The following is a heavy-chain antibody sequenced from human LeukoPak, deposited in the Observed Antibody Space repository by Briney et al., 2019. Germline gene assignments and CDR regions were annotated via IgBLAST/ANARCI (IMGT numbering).Heavy chain of an antibody. CDR1: GFTLSSSW. D-gene: IGHD1-1*01. J-gene: IGHJ4*02. CDR3: ARALPPSVNTPWK. V-gene: IGHV3-74*01. CDR2: ISSDGSST. Sequence: PGGSLRLSCAASGFTLSSSWMHWVRQAPGKGLVWVSHISSDGSSTSYADSVKGRFTIFRDNAKNTLYLQMNSLGAEDTAVYYCARALPPSVNTPWKWGQGTQVTVSS.